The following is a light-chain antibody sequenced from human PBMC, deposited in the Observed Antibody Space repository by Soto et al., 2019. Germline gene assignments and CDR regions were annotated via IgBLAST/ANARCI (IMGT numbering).Light chain of an antibody. J-gene: IGKJ1*01. V-gene: IGKV1-5*01. CDR3: QQYKNYSRT. CDR2: DAS. Sequence: DIQMTQSPATLSASVGDRFTITCRASHTITNWLAWYQQKPGKAPELLIYDASHLEIGVPSRFSGSGFGTEFTLTISSLQPDDFATYYCQQYKNYSRTFGQGTKVDIK. CDR1: HTITNW.